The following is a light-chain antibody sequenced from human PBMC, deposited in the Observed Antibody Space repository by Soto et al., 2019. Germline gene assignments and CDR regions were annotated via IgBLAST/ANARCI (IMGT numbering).Light chain of an antibody. CDR1: QSISSY. CDR3: QQSYSTPVT. V-gene: IGKV1-39*01. Sequence: DIQMTQSPSSLSASVGDRVTITCRANQSISSYLNWYQQKPGKAPKLLIYAASSLQSGVPSRFSGSGSGTDFTLTISSLQPEDFATYYCQQSYSTPVTFGPGPKVDIK. CDR2: AAS. J-gene: IGKJ3*01.